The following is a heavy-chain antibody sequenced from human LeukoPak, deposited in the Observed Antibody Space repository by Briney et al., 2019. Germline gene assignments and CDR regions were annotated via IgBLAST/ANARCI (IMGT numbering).Heavy chain of an antibody. J-gene: IGHJ5*02. CDR1: GGSISSGGYY. V-gene: IGHV4-31*03. CDR2: IYYSGST. Sequence: SETLSLTCTVSGGSISSGGYYWSWIRQHPGKGLGWIGYIYYSGSTYYNPSLKSRVTISVDTSKNQFSLKLSSVTAADTAVYYCARVDCGGDCYSESNWFDPWGQGTLVTVSS. D-gene: IGHD2-21*02. CDR3: ARVDCGGDCYSESNWFDP.